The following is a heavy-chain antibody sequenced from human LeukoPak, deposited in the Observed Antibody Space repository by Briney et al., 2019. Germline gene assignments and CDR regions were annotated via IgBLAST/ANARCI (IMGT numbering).Heavy chain of an antibody. CDR3: AKVGGPGYYLYYFDY. J-gene: IGHJ4*02. D-gene: IGHD3-9*01. V-gene: IGHV3-23*01. CDR2: ISGSGGST. Sequence: SGGSLRLSCVASVFTFSKYGMSWVRQAPGKGLEWVSIISGSGGSTHHADSVKGRFSISRDNSKNTVYLQMSGLRAEDTAVYYCAKVGGPGYYLYYFDYWGQGTLVTVSS. CDR1: VFTFSKYG.